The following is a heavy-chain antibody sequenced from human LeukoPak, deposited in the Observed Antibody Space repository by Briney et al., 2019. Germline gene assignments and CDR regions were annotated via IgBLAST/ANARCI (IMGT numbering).Heavy chain of an antibody. CDR1: GFTFSSYS. Sequence: PGRSLRLSCTASGFTFSSYSMNWVRQAPGKGLEWVSSISSSSSYIYYADSVKGRFTISRDNAKNSLYLQMNSLRAEDTAVYYCARALSSGPFDYWGQGTLVTVSS. CDR3: ARALSSGPFDY. D-gene: IGHD6-19*01. J-gene: IGHJ4*02. V-gene: IGHV3-21*01. CDR2: ISSSSSYI.